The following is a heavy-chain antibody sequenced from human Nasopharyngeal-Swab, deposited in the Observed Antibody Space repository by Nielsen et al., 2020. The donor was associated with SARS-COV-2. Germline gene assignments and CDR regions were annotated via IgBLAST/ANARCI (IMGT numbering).Heavy chain of an antibody. V-gene: IGHV3-7*01. J-gene: IGHJ4*02. CDR1: GFTFSSYW. CDR2: IKQDGSET. CDR3: ARFTRTAAAKYYFDY. Sequence: GGSLRLSCAASGFTFSSYWMSWVRQAPGKGLEWVANIKQDGSETYYVDSVKGRFTISRDNAKNSLYLQMNSLRAEDTAVYYCARFTRTAAAKYYFDYWGQGTLVTVSS. D-gene: IGHD6-13*01.